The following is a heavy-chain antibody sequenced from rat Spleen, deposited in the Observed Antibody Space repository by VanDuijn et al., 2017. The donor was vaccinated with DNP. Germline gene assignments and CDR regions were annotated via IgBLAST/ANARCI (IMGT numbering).Heavy chain of an antibody. J-gene: IGHJ2*01. CDR2: IIYDGSGT. V-gene: IGHV5S10*01. CDR3: ATEDYGYPFAY. CDR1: GFTFSDYY. Sequence: EVQLVESGGGLVQPGRSLKLSCAASGFTFSDYYMAWVRQSPKMGLEWVATIIYDGSGTYHRDSVKGRFTISRDNAKSTLYLQMDSLRSEDTATYYCATEDYGYPFAYWGQGVMVTVSS. D-gene: IGHD1-6*01.